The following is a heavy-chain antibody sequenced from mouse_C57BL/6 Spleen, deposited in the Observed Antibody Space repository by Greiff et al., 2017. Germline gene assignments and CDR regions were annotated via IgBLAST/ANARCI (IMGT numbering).Heavy chain of an antibody. Sequence: EVQVVESEGGLVQPGSSMKLSCTASGFTFSDYYMAWVRQVPEKGLEWVANINYDGSSTYYLDSLKSRFIISRDNAKNILYLQMSSLKSEDTATYYCARELHAMDYWGQGTSVTVSS. J-gene: IGHJ4*01. V-gene: IGHV5-16*01. CDR1: GFTFSDYY. CDR2: INYDGSST. CDR3: ARELHAMDY.